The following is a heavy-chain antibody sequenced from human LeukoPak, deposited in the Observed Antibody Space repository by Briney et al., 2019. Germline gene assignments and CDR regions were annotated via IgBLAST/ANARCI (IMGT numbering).Heavy chain of an antibody. Sequence: PGGSLRLSCVVSGLTFSDFWMSWVRQAPGKGLEWVGNVRQDGGENYYVDSVKGRFTISRDNDKKSLYLQMNSLRAEDTAVYYCARPRGGWIVVVITWGGGQGTLVTVSS. D-gene: IGHD3-22*01. CDR3: ARPRGGWIVVVITWG. V-gene: IGHV3-7*01. CDR1: GLTFSDFW. J-gene: IGHJ4*02. CDR2: VRQDGGEN.